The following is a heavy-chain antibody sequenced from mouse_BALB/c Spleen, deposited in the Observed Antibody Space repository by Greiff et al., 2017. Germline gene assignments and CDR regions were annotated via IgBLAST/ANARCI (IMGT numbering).Heavy chain of an antibody. Sequence: EVKLVESGGGLVQPGGSLKLSCAASGFTFSSYTMSWVRQTPEKRLEWVAYISNGGGSTYYPDTVKGRFTISRDNAKNTLYLQMSSLKSEDTAMYYCARHGRLGTKIDYWGQGTTLTVSS. CDR2: ISNGGGST. D-gene: IGHD4-1*01. V-gene: IGHV5-12-2*01. CDR1: GFTFSSYT. J-gene: IGHJ2*01. CDR3: ARHGRLGTKIDY.